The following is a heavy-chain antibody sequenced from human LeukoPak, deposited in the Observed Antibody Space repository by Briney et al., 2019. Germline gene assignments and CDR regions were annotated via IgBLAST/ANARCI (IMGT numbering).Heavy chain of an antibody. CDR2: IRNKAKSYAT. Sequence: GGSLRLSCAASGFTFSDSAMHWVRQASGKGLEWVCRIRNKAKSYATAYAESVKGRFTISRDDSKNTAYLQMNSLKTEDTAVYYCTHYYDSSGYYGAFDIWGQGTMVTVSS. CDR1: GFTFSDSA. J-gene: IGHJ3*02. D-gene: IGHD3-22*01. CDR3: THYYDSSGYYGAFDI. V-gene: IGHV3-73*01.